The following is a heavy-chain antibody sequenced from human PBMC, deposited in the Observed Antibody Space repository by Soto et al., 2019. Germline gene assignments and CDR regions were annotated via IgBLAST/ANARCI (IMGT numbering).Heavy chain of an antibody. J-gene: IGHJ4*02. CDR2: INQSGGT. D-gene: IGHD3-10*01. V-gene: IGHV4-34*01. CDR1: GGSFGAYY. Sequence: PSETLSLTCAVYGGSFGAYYWSWIRQPPGKGLEWIGEINQSGGTHYNPSLKSRVTISVDTSKDQFSLKLSSVTATDTAVYYCARGRSITMLRGAPPDYWGQGTLVTVS. CDR3: ARGRSITMLRGAPPDY.